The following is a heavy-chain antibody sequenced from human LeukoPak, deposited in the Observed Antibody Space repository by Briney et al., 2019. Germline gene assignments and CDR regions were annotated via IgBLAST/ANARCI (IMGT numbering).Heavy chain of an antibody. V-gene: IGHV6-1*01. D-gene: IGHD6-19*01. CDR2: TYYRSKWYN. J-gene: IGHJ6*02. CDR3: TRQYSSGWSYYYGLDV. Sequence: SQTLSLTCAISGDSVSSITAAWNWIRQSPSRGLEWLGRTYYRSKWYNDYAVSVRGRITINPDTSKNQFSLQLNSVTPEDTAVYYCTRQYSSGWSYYYGLDVWGQGTTVTVSS. CDR1: GDSVSSITAA.